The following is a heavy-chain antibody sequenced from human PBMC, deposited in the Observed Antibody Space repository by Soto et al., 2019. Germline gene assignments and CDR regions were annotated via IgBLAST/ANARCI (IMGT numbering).Heavy chain of an antibody. V-gene: IGHV3-33*01. D-gene: IGHD2-21*02. CDR1: GFTFSSYG. CDR2: IWYDGSNK. CDR3: ARDGFRCGGDCPNWFDP. J-gene: IGHJ5*02. Sequence: GGSLRLSCAASGFTFSSYGMHWVRQAPGKGLEWAAVIWYDGSNKYYADSVKGRFTISRDNSKNTLYLQMNSLRAEDTAVYYCARDGFRCGGDCPNWFDPWGQGTLVTVSS.